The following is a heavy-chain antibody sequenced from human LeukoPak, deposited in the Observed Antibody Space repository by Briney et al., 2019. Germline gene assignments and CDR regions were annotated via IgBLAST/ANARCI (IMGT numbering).Heavy chain of an antibody. Sequence: ASVKVSCKASGYTFTSYGISWVRQAPGQGLEWMGWISAYNGNTNYAQKLQGRVTMTTDTSTSTAYIELRSLRSDDTAVYYCARDQGTPYQLLYAWFDPWGQGTLVTVSS. CDR3: ARDQGTPYQLLYAWFDP. D-gene: IGHD2-2*02. CDR1: GYTFTSYG. V-gene: IGHV1-18*01. J-gene: IGHJ5*02. CDR2: ISAYNGNT.